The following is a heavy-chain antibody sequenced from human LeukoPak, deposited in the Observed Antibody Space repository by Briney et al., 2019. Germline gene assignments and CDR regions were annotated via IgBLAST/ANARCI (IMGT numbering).Heavy chain of an antibody. V-gene: IGHV4-59*01. Sequence: PSETLSLTCIVSGGSISSYYWSWIRQPPGKGLEWIGYIYYSGSTNYNPSLKSRVTISVDTSKNQFSLKLSSVASADTAVYYCARGVYDILTGHTNYAFDIWGQGTMVAVSS. CDR2: IYYSGST. J-gene: IGHJ3*02. CDR1: GGSISSYY. D-gene: IGHD3-9*01. CDR3: ARGVYDILTGHTNYAFDI.